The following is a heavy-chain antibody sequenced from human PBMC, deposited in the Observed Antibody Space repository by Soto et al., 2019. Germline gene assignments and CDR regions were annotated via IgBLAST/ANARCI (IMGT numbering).Heavy chain of an antibody. D-gene: IGHD3-10*01. V-gene: IGHV3-64D*06. CDR3: VKSLGGYYDSGAYYYYYGMDV. Sequence: PGGSLRLSCSASGFMFSSYGIHWVRQAPGKGLEYFSGITNNGGNTYYADSVKGRFTISRDNSKNTLYLQMSSLRAEDTAVYYCVKSLGGYYDSGAYYYYYGMDVWGQGTTVTVSS. CDR1: GFMFSSYG. CDR2: ITNNGGNT. J-gene: IGHJ6*02.